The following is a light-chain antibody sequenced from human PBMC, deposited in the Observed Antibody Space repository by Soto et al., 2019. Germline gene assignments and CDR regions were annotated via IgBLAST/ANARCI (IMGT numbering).Light chain of an antibody. CDR2: GAS. J-gene: IGKJ5*01. Sequence: EIVLTQSPGTLSLSPGERATLSCRASQSVSSSYLAWYQQKPGQAPRLLIYGASSRATDIPDRFSGSGSGTDFTLTISRLEPEDFAVYYCQQYGSFPGTFGQGTRLEIK. CDR3: QQYGSFPGT. CDR1: QSVSSSY. V-gene: IGKV3-20*01.